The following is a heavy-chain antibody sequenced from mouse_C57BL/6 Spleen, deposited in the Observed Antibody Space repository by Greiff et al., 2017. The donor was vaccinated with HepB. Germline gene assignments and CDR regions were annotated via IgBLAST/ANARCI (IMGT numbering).Heavy chain of an antibody. CDR2: IYPGNSDT. D-gene: IGHD1-1*01. V-gene: IGHV1-5*01. Sequence: VQLQQSGTVLARPGASVKMSCKTSGYTFTSYWMHWVKQRPGQGLEWIGAIYPGNSDTSYNQKFKGKAKLTAVTSASTAYMELSSLTNEDSAVYYCTKSAGSSYFDYWGQGTTLTVSS. CDR3: TKSAGSSYFDY. CDR1: GYTFTSYW. J-gene: IGHJ2*01.